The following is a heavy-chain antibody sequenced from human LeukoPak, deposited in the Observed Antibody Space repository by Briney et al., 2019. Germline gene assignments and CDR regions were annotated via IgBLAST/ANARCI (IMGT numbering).Heavy chain of an antibody. CDR3: ARDSGSSEYYFDY. D-gene: IGHD1-26*01. Sequence: GGSLRLSCAASGFTFSSYWMHWVRQVPGKGLVWVSRIASDGSSTSFADSVKGRFTISRDNAKNTLYLQMNSLRAEDTAVYYCARDSGSSEYYFDYWGQGTLVTVPS. CDR1: GFTFSSYW. J-gene: IGHJ4*02. CDR2: IASDGSST. V-gene: IGHV3-74*01.